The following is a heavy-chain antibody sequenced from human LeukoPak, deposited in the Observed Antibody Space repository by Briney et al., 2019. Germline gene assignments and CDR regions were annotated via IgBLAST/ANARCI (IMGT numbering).Heavy chain of an antibody. J-gene: IGHJ6*02. V-gene: IGHV3-23*01. CDR2: ISGSGGST. CDR1: GFTFSNYA. CDR3: ARESYYYGMDV. Sequence: TGGSLRLSCAASGFTFSNYAMSWVRQAPGKGLEWVSAISGSGGSTYYADSVKGRLTISRDNSKNTLHLQMNSLRAEDTAVYYCARESYYYGMDVWGQGTTVTVSS.